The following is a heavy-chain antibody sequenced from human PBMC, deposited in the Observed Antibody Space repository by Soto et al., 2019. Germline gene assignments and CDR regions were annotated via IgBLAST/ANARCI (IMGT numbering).Heavy chain of an antibody. CDR2: MLYSGLT. V-gene: IGHV4-39*01. CDR1: GYSVSSSDYY. J-gene: IGHJ6*02. Sequence: SETLSLTCSASGYSVSSSDYYWAWIRQPPGKGLEWIGSMLYSGLTYYNPSLKSRVTLSVDTSKNQFSVRLNSVTASDTAVYYCAPLSVSLSGPYGIHVWGQGTTVTVSS. D-gene: IGHD2-15*01. CDR3: APLSVSLSGPYGIHV.